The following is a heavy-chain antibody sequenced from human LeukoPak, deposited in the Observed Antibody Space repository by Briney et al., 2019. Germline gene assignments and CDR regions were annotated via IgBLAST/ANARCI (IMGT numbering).Heavy chain of an antibody. J-gene: IGHJ4*02. CDR3: ARGSTAAGTDY. CDR1: GGSFSGYY. D-gene: IGHD6-13*01. V-gene: IGHV4-34*01. Sequence: PSETLSLTCAVYGGSFSGYYWSWIRQPPGKGLEWIGEINHSGSTNYNPSLKSRVTISVDTSENQFSLKLSSVTAADTAVYYCARGSTAAGTDYWGQGTLVTVSS. CDR2: INHSGST.